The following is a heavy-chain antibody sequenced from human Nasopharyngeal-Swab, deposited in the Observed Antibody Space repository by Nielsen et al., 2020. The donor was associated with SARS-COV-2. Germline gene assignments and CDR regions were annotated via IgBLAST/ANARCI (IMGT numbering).Heavy chain of an antibody. CDR3: VRSSSWYYFDY. CDR2: IYYNGNT. J-gene: IGHJ4*02. D-gene: IGHD6-13*01. V-gene: IGHV4-39*01. Sequence: WIRQPPGKGLEWIGNIYYNGNTYQNPSLKSRLTIFVDKSKNQFSLQLSSVTAADTAVYYCVRSSSWYYFDYWAQGTQVTVSS.